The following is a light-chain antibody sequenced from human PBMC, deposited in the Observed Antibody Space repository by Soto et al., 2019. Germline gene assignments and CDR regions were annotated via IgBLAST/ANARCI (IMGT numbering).Light chain of an antibody. CDR2: NAF. CDR1: QSVSSSY. Sequence: EIVLTQSPGTLSLSPGERATLSCRASQSVSSSYLAWYQQKPGQAPRLLIYNAFNRATGIPDRFSGSGSGTDFTLTISRLEPEDFAVYYCRQYGRSLGFAVGGGTKVDIK. CDR3: RQYGRSLGFA. J-gene: IGKJ4*01. V-gene: IGKV3-20*01.